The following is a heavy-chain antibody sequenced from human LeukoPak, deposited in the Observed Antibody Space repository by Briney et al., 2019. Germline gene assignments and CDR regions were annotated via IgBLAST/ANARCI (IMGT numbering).Heavy chain of an antibody. CDR3: ARDGDCSGTSCYTRYYYYYMDV. D-gene: IGHD2-2*02. V-gene: IGHV1-18*01. CDR2: ISAYNGNT. J-gene: IGHJ6*03. CDR1: GYTFTSYG. Sequence: ASVKVSCKASGYTFTSYGISWVRQAPGQGLEWMGWISAYNGNTNYAQKLQGRVTMTTDTSTSTAYMELRSLRSDDTAVYYCARDGDCSGTSCYTRYYYYYMDVWGKGTTVTVSS.